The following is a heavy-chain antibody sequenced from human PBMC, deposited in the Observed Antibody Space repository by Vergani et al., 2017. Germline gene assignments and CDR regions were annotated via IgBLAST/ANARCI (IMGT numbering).Heavy chain of an antibody. Sequence: QVQLQESGPGLVKPSETLSLTCTVSGGSISSYYWSWIRQPPGKGLEWIGYIYYSGSTYYNPSLKSRVTISVDTSKNQFSLKLSSVTAADTAVYYCARSPQAYYDFWSGYSGDYYYGMDVWGQGTTVTVSS. V-gene: IGHV4-59*08. CDR3: ARSPQAYYDFWSGYSGDYYYGMDV. D-gene: IGHD3-3*01. CDR1: GGSISSYY. CDR2: IYYSGST. J-gene: IGHJ6*02.